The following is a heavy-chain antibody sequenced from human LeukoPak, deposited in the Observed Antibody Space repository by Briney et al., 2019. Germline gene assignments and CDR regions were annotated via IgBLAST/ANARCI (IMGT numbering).Heavy chain of an antibody. CDR2: LYSGGST. D-gene: IGHD3-10*01. CDR3: AKDSGSYGLDP. J-gene: IGHJ5*02. Sequence: GGSLRLSCAASGFTVSSNYMSWVRQAPGKGLEWVSVLYSGGSTYYADSVKGRFTISRDNSKNTVYLQMNSLRPEDTAVFYCAKDSGSYGLDPWGQGTPVTVSS. CDR1: GFTVSSNY. V-gene: IGHV3-53*05.